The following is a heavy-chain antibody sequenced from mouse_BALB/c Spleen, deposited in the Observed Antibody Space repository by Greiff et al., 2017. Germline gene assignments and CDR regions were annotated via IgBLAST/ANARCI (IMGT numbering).Heavy chain of an antibody. Sequence: EVKLQQSGAELVRPGALVKLSCKASGFNIKDYYMHWVKQRPEQGLEWIGWIDPENGNTIYDPKFQGKASITADTSSNTAYLQLSSLTSEDTAVYYCASTARGDYWGQGTSVTVSS. D-gene: IGHD3-2*01. CDR1: GFNIKDYY. J-gene: IGHJ4*01. CDR2: IDPENGNT. CDR3: ASTARGDY. V-gene: IGHV14-1*02.